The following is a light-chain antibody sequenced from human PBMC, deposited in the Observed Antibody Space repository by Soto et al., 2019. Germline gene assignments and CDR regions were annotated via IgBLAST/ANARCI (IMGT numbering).Light chain of an antibody. CDR3: QQVKRSPLT. J-gene: IGKJ4*01. V-gene: IGKV1-9*01. CDR1: EDISSY. Sequence: DIQLTQSPSFLSASVGDRVSITCRASEDISSYVAWYQRKPGKAPKVLIYGASTLQSGVPSSFSGSGSGTEFTLTISSLQPEDFATYYCQQVKRSPLTFGGGTKVDIK. CDR2: GAS.